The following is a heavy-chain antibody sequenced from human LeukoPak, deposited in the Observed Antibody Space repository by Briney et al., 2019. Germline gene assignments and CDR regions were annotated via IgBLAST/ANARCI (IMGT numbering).Heavy chain of an antibody. J-gene: IGHJ4*02. Sequence: ASVKVSCKASGGTFSSYAISWVRQAPGQGLEWMGGIIPIFGTANYAQKFQGRVTITADESTSTAYMELSSLRSEDTAVYYCARGGYCSGGSCFPTTYDYWGQGTLVTVSS. D-gene: IGHD2-15*01. CDR1: GGTFSSYA. CDR2: IIPIFGTA. CDR3: ARGGYCSGGSCFPTTYDY. V-gene: IGHV1-69*13.